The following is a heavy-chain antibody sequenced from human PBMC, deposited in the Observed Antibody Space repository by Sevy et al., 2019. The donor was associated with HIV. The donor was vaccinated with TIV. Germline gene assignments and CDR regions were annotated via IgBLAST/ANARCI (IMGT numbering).Heavy chain of an antibody. D-gene: IGHD5-12*01. J-gene: IGHJ3*02. V-gene: IGHV3-23*01. Sequence: GGSMRLSCAASGFTFSSYAMSWVRQAPGKGLEWVSAISGSGGSTYYADSVKGRFTISIDISKNTLYLQMNSLRAEDTAVYYCASRGYSEAAFDIWGQGTMVTVSS. CDR3: ASRGYSEAAFDI. CDR2: ISGSGGST. CDR1: GFTFSSYA.